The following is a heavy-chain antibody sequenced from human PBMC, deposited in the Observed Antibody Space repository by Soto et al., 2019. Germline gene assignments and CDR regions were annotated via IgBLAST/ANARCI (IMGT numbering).Heavy chain of an antibody. CDR3: ARDTYIYRYYYYMDV. Sequence: GGSLRLSCAASGFTFSSYWMSWVRQAPGKGLEWVANIKQDGSEKYYVDSVKGRFTISRDNAKNSLYLQMNSLRAEDTAVYYCARDTYIYRYYYYMDVWGKGATVTVSS. V-gene: IGHV3-7*01. CDR1: GFTFSSYW. D-gene: IGHD1-26*01. J-gene: IGHJ6*03. CDR2: IKQDGSEK.